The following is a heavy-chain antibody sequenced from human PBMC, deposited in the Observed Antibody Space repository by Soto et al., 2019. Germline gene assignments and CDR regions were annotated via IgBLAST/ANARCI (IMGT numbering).Heavy chain of an antibody. Sequence: GGSLRLSCAASGFTFNNYAMHWVRQAPGKGLEWVAVTSYDEKNKYYTDSVKGRFTISRDNSKNTLYLQMNNLRTEDTAVYYCARAYSSGWSLPFDYWGQGTLVTVSS. CDR2: TSYDEKNK. V-gene: IGHV3-30*04. CDR1: GFTFNNYA. J-gene: IGHJ4*02. D-gene: IGHD6-19*01. CDR3: ARAYSSGWSLPFDY.